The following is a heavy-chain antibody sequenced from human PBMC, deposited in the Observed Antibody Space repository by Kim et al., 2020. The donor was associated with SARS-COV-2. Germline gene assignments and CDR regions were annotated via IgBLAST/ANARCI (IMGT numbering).Heavy chain of an antibody. CDR1: GVSISRYW. D-gene: IGHD1-26*01. V-gene: IGHV3-74*01. Sequence: VGSLRLSCAASGVSISRYWIYWVRKVPGKGLMWVARIRSDGSDTIKYADSVEGRFTISRDYAKNTVDLQMNNLRVEDTALYYCVHLPPGDWGQGILVTVSS. CDR2: IRSDGSDT. CDR3: VHLPPGD. J-gene: IGHJ4*02.